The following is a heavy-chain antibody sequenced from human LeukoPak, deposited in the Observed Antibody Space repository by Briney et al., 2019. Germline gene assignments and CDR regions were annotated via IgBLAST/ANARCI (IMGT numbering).Heavy chain of an antibody. D-gene: IGHD5-18*01. CDR3: VRDRIGYSWQYLDY. CDR2: FDPEDGET. Sequence: GASVKVSCKVSGYTLTELSMHWMRQAPGKGLEWMGGFDPEDGETIYAQKFQGRVTMTEDTSTATAYMELRSLRSDDTAVYYCVRDRIGYSWQYLDYWGQGTLVTVSS. V-gene: IGHV1-24*01. CDR1: GYTLTELS. J-gene: IGHJ4*02.